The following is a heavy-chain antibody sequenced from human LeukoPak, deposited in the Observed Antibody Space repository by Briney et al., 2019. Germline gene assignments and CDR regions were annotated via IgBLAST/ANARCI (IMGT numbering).Heavy chain of an antibody. V-gene: IGHV1-18*01. J-gene: IGHJ1*01. CDR3: ARDKAVTTELTQYFHH. D-gene: IGHD4-11*01. CDR2: ISAYNGVT. Sequence: GASVKVSCKASGYTFTSHGIGWVRQAPGQGLEWMGWISAYNGVTDYAENFQDRLTMTTDTSTNTAYMELRSLRSDDTAVYYCARDKAVTTELTQYFHHWGQGTLVTVSS. CDR1: GYTFTSHG.